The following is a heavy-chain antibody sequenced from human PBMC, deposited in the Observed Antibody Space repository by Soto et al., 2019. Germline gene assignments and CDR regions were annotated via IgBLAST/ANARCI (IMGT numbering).Heavy chain of an antibody. D-gene: IGHD3-10*01. J-gene: IGHJ5*02. CDR1: GGTFSSNA. CDR2: IIPVFGTP. V-gene: IGHV1-69*01. Sequence: QVQLVQSGAEVRRPGSSVKVSCKASGGTFSSNAINWVRQSPGQGLEWMGGIIPVFGTPNYAQKFQGRVTITADESTNTAYLELSSLRSEDTAVYYCATAGRGKHFWFGELGGHWFVPWGQGTLFTVSS. CDR3: ATAGRGKHFWFGELGGHWFVP.